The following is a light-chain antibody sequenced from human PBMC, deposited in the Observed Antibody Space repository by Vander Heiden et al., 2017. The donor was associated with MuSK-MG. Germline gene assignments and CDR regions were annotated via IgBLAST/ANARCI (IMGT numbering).Light chain of an antibody. CDR2: CAS. CDR1: QTVLSSSNNHNY. V-gene: IGKV4-1*01. Sequence: DIVMTQSPDSLAVPLGLTATINGRASQTVLSSSNNHNYLAWYQQKPGQSPKLLIYCASTRESGVPDRFSGGGSGTDFTLTISSLQAEDVAVYYCQQYYSFPLTFGGGTKVEVK. CDR3: QQYYSFPLT. J-gene: IGKJ4*01.